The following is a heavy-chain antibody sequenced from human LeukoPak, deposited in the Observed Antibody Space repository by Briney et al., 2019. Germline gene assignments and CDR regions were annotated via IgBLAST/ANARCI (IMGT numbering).Heavy chain of an antibody. J-gene: IGHJ6*02. D-gene: IGHD5-18*01. CDR3: ASHRVQLWSPYYYYYGMDV. V-gene: IGHV4-59*01. CDR1: GGSISSYY. Sequence: ETLYLTCTVSGGSISSYYWSWIWQPPGKGLEWIGYIYYSGSTNYNPSLKSRVTVSVDTSKNQFSLKLSTVTAADTAVYYCASHRVQLWSPYYYYYGMDVWGRRPMVIVSS. CDR2: IYYSGST.